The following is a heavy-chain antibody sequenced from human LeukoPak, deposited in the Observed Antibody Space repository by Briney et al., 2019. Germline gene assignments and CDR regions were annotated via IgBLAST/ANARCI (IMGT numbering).Heavy chain of an antibody. Sequence: GGSLRLSCAASGFTFSSCGMTWVRQAPGKGLEWVSSISGSGGSTYYADSVKGRFTISRDNSKNTLYLQMNSLRAEDTAVYYCAKDEDVIVVVNSFDYWGQGTLVTVSS. CDR2: ISGSGGST. J-gene: IGHJ4*02. V-gene: IGHV3-23*01. CDR1: GFTFSSCG. CDR3: AKDEDVIVVVNSFDY. D-gene: IGHD3-22*01.